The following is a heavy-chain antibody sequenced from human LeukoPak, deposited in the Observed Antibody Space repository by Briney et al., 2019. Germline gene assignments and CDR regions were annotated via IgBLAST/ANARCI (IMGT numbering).Heavy chain of an antibody. D-gene: IGHD2-2*01. CDR1: GYSFTSYW. V-gene: IGHV5-51*01. CDR2: IYPGDSDT. CDR3: ARQYCSSTSCSVTPLDY. J-gene: IGHJ4*02. Sequence: GESLKISCKGSGYSFTSYWIGWVRQMPGKGLEWMGIIYPGDSDTRYSPSFQGQVTISADKSISTAYLQWSSLKASDTAMYYCARQYCSSTSCSVTPLDYWGQGTLVTVSS.